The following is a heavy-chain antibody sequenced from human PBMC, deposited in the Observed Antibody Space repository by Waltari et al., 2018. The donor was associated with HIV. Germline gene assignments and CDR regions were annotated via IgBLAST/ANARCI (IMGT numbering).Heavy chain of an antibody. CDR1: GFPFSSYW. V-gene: IGHV3-74*01. D-gene: IGHD1-26*01. Sequence: DVQLVESGGGLVQPGGSLRLSCAASGFPFSSYWMHWVRQGPGKGLVWVSRINSDGTSTTYADSVRGRFTISRDNAKNTLYLQMNSLRAEDTAVYYCARSKMGATDYWGQGTLATVSS. CDR3: ARSKMGATDY. CDR2: INSDGTST. J-gene: IGHJ4*02.